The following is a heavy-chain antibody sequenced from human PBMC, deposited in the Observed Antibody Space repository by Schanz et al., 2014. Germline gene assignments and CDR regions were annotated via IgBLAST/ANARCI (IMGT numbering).Heavy chain of an antibody. Sequence: QVQLVQSGTQVKKPGASVKVSCKASGYTLSAYSLHWVRQAPGQGLEWMGIVNPSVRGTHFARECQGRVTITADRSTSTAYMELSSLRSEDTAVYYCARGYGDSPTDFWGQGTLVTVSS. D-gene: IGHD4-17*01. J-gene: IGHJ4*02. CDR3: ARGYGDSPTDF. V-gene: IGHV1-46*01. CDR1: GYTLSAYS. CDR2: VNPSVRGT.